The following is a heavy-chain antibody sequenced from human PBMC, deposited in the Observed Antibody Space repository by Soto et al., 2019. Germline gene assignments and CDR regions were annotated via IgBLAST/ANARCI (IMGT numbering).Heavy chain of an antibody. CDR2: IYPGDHET. J-gene: IGHJ4*02. V-gene: IGHV5-51*01. CDR1: GDTFFNFW. CDR3: ARSPRSSPYFDY. Sequence: GGSLKISCQCSGDTFFNFWIGWVRQLPGKGLEWMGIIYPGDHETRYSPAFHGKVTISADKSINTAYLQWNSLEASDTAFYFCARSPRSSPYFDYWGQGALVTVSS. D-gene: IGHD6-13*01.